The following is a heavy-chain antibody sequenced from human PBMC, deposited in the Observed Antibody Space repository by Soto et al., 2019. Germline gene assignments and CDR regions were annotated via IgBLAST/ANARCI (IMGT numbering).Heavy chain of an antibody. V-gene: IGHV1-69*01. CDR2: IIPIFGTA. D-gene: IGHD2-15*01. Sequence: QVQLVQSGAEVKKPGSSVKVSCKASGGTFSSYAISWVRQAPGQGLEWMGGIIPIFGTANYAQKFQGRVTITADESTSTAYMELSSLRSEDTAVYYCARDCGGRCYDDYYYYYGMDVWGQGTTVTVSS. CDR3: ARDCGGRCYDDYYYYYGMDV. CDR1: GGTFSSYA. J-gene: IGHJ6*02.